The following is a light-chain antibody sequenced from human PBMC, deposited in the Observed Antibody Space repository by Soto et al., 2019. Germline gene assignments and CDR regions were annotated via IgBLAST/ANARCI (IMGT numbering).Light chain of an antibody. CDR3: QQYHTWLIT. CDR2: GAS. Sequence: ESVLTQSQVTVSLSPGERLTLSCRASQSVSSSLAWYQHKPGQAPRLLIYGASTRATGIPARFSGSGSGTEFTLTISSLQSEDCAIYYCQQYHTWLITFCGGTKV. CDR1: QSVSSS. J-gene: IGKJ4*01. V-gene: IGKV3-15*01.